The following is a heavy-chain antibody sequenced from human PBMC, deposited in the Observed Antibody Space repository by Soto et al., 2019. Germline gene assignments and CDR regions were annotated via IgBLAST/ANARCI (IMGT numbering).Heavy chain of an antibody. D-gene: IGHD4-17*01. CDR1: GGSISSYY. CDR3: TRLYGENVNFDY. V-gene: IGHV4-59*08. CDR2: IYYSGST. J-gene: IGHJ4*02. Sequence: SETLSLTCTVSGGSISSYYWSWIRQPPGKGLEWIGYIYYSGSTNYNPSLKSRVTISADTSKNQFSLKLSSVTAADTAVYYCTRLYGENVNFDYWGQGTLVTVSS.